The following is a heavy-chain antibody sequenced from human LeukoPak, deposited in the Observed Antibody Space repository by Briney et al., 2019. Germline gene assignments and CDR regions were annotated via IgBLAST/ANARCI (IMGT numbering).Heavy chain of an antibody. CDR1: GFTFSTFA. CDR3: ARDFYSSSWNFDY. D-gene: IGHD6-13*01. V-gene: IGHV3-11*01. CDR2: ISSSGSTI. Sequence: GGSLRLSCAASGFTFSTFAMSWIRQAPGKGLEWVSYISSSGSTIYYADSVKGRFTISRDNAKNSLYLQMNSLRAEDTAVYYCARDFYSSSWNFDYWGQGTLVTVSS. J-gene: IGHJ4*02.